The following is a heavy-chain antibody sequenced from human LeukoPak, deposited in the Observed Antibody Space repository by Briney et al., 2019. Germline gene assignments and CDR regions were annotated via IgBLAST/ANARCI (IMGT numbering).Heavy chain of an antibody. V-gene: IGHV3-48*04. CDR1: GFTFSTYS. CDR2: ISSSSSTI. CDR3: ARGSVYYDFWSGPTLGDY. Sequence: GGSLRLSCAASGFTFSTYSMNWVRQAPGKGLEWVSYISSSSSTIFYADSVKGRFTISRDNAKNSLYLQMNSLRAEDTAVYYCARGSVYYDFWSGPTLGDYWGQGTLVTVSS. D-gene: IGHD3-3*01. J-gene: IGHJ4*02.